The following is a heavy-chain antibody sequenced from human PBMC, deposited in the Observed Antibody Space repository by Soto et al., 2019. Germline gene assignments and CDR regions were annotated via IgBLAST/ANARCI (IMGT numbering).Heavy chain of an antibody. Sequence: GGSLRLSCAASGFTFSNAWMSWVRQAPGKGLEWVGRIKSKTDGGTTDYAAPVKGRFTISRDDSKNTLYLQMNSLRAEDTAVYYCARGGEGGYDYWGQGTLVTVSS. CDR1: GFTFSNAW. CDR2: IKSKTDGGTT. V-gene: IGHV3-15*01. D-gene: IGHD5-12*01. J-gene: IGHJ4*02. CDR3: ARGGEGGYDY.